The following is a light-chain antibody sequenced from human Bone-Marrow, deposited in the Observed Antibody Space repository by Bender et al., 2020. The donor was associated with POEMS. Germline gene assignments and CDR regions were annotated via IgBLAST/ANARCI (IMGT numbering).Light chain of an antibody. CDR2: EVT. Sequence: QSALTQPPSASGSPGQSVTISCAGTSNDVAVNKYVSWYQQHPGKAPKLMIYEVTIRPSGVSDRFSGSKSGNTASLIISGLQPEDEADYFCCSYTVIGTLVFGGGTRLTVL. CDR3: CSYTVIGTLV. V-gene: IGLV2-14*01. J-gene: IGLJ3*02. CDR1: SNDVAVNKY.